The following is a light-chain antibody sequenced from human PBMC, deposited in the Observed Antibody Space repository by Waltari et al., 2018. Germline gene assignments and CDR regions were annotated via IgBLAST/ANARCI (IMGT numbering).Light chain of an antibody. CDR2: KAS. CDR1: QRIVVW. V-gene: IGKV1-5*03. Sequence: DSQVTQSPSTLSASVGDRVTITCRASQRIVVWLAWYQQKPGKAPRLLIYKASYLESGVPSRFSGSASGTAFTLSISSLQADDFATYSCLQYNSYPWTFGQGTTVEIK. CDR3: LQYNSYPWT. J-gene: IGKJ1*01.